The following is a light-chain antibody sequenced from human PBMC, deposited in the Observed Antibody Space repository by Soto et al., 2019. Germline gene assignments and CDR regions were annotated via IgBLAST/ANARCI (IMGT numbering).Light chain of an antibody. CDR3: QQYGSSPRT. CDR1: QSVSNNY. CDR2: GAS. J-gene: IGKJ1*01. V-gene: IGKV3-20*01. Sequence: EIVLTQSPGTLSLSPGERATLSCRASQSVSNNYLAWYQQNPGQAPRLLIYGASSRATGILDRFSGSGSGTDFTLTISRLEPEDFAVYYGQQYGSSPRTFGQGTKVEIK.